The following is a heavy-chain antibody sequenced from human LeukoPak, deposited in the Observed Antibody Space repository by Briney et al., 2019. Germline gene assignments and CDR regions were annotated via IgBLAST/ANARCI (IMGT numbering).Heavy chain of an antibody. V-gene: IGHV4-39*07. D-gene: IGHD2/OR15-2a*01. J-gene: IGHJ4*02. Sequence: SETLSLTCGVSGGFISNSCHYWGWLRQPPGNGHELVGSVQFGGRTYYNPSLKSRVTLTPDPSNNQLCLRVNSVTPARPVVYCRARSYLVRLPRPFDVWGQGTLVTVSS. CDR2: VQFGGRT. CDR1: GGFISNSCHY. CDR3: ARSYLVRLPRPFDV.